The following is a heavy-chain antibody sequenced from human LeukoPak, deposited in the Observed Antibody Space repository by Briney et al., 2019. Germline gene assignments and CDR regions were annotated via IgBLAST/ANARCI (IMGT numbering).Heavy chain of an antibody. CDR2: IKQDGSEK. Sequence: GGSLRLSCAASGFTFSSYWMSWVRQAPGKGLEWVANIKQDGSEKYYVDSVKGRFTISRDNAKNSLYLQMNSLRAEDTAVYYCAGVDYSDEDFDALAPYYFDYWGQGTLVTVSS. CDR3: AGVDYSDEDFDALAPYYFDY. J-gene: IGHJ4*02. D-gene: IGHD3-9*01. V-gene: IGHV3-7*03. CDR1: GFTFSSYW.